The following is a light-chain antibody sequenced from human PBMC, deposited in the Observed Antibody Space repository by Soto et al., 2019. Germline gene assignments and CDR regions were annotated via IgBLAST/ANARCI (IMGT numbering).Light chain of an antibody. CDR2: EVS. CDR1: SSDVGGYNY. Sequence: QSALTQPPSASGSPGQSVTISCTGTSSDVGGYNYVSWYQQHPGKAPKLMIYEVSKRPLGVPDRFSGSKSGNTASLTVSGLQAEDEADYYCSSYAGSNVVFVGGTKLTVL. CDR3: SSYAGSNVV. J-gene: IGLJ2*01. V-gene: IGLV2-8*01.